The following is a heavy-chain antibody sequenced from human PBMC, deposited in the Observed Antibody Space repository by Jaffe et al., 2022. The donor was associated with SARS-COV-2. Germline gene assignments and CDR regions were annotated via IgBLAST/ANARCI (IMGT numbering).Heavy chain of an antibody. D-gene: IGHD3-22*01. V-gene: IGHV3-66*02. Sequence: EVQLVESGGGLVQPGGSLRLSCAASGFAVSNNYMSWVRQAPGKGLEWVSVIHSDGSTYYADSVTGRFAISRDNSKNTLYLQMSSLRVGDTAVYYCARNGFDSSGHDAFDIWGQGTMVTVSS. CDR1: GFAVSNNY. J-gene: IGHJ3*02. CDR3: ARNGFDSSGHDAFDI. CDR2: IHSDGST.